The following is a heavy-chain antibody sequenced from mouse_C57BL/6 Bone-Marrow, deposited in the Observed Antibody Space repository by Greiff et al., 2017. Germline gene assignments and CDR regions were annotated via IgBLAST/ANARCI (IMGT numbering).Heavy chain of an antibody. CDR1: GFTFSDYY. CDR2: ISNGGGST. J-gene: IGHJ4*01. Sequence: DVMLVESGGGLVQPGGSLKLSCAASGFTFSDYYMYWVRQTPEKRLEWVAYISNGGGSTYYPDTVKGRFTISRDNAKNTLYLQMSRLKSEDTAMYYCARHHYDYAYAMDYWGQGTSVTVSS. D-gene: IGHD2-4*01. CDR3: ARHHYDYAYAMDY. V-gene: IGHV5-12*01.